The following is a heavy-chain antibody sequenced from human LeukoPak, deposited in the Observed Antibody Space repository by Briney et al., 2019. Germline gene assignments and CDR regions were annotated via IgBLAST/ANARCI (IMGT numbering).Heavy chain of an antibody. Sequence: GGSLRLSCAASGFTFSSYAMHWVRQAPGKGLEWVAVISYDGSNKYYADSVEGRFTISRDNSKNTLYLQMNSLRAEDTAVYYCAAATIRWSAYTWGQGTLVTVSS. CDR1: GFTFSSYA. CDR3: AAATIRWSAYT. J-gene: IGHJ5*02. V-gene: IGHV3-30-3*01. CDR2: ISYDGSNK. D-gene: IGHD5-12*01.